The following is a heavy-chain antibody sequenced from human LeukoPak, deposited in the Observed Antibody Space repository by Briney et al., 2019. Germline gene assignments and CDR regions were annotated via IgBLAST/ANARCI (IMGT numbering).Heavy chain of an antibody. D-gene: IGHD3-10*01. CDR2: INPNSGGT. CDR3: ARGVGGLLWFGELLMNWFDP. J-gene: IGHJ5*02. Sequence: ASVKVSCKASGYTFTGYYMHWVRQAPGQGLEWMGWINPNSGGTNYAQKFQGRVTMTRDTSISTAYMELSRLRSDDTAVYYCARGVGGLLWFGELLMNWFDPWGQGTLVTVSS. CDR1: GYTFTGYY. V-gene: IGHV1-2*02.